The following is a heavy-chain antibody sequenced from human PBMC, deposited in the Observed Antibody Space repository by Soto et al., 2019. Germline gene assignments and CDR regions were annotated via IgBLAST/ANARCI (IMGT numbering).Heavy chain of an antibody. CDR2: ISAYNGNT. Sequence: ASVKVSCKASGYTFTGYGISWVRQAPGQGLEWMGWISAYNGNTNYAQRLQGRVTMTTDTSTSTAYMELRSLRSDDTAVYYCARRLDSSSWYDAFDIWGQGTMVTVSS. CDR3: ARRLDSSSWYDAFDI. J-gene: IGHJ3*02. CDR1: GYTFTGYG. V-gene: IGHV1-18*01. D-gene: IGHD6-13*01.